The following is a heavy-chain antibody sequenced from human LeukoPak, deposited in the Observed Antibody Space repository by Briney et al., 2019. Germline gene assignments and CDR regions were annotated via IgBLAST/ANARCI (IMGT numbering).Heavy chain of an antibody. Sequence: ASVKVSCKASGYTFTGYYMHWVRQAPGQGLEWMGWINPNSGGTNYAQQFQGRVTMTRETSISTAYMELSRLRSDDTAVYYCASVYSSGWYFDYWGQGTLVTVSS. J-gene: IGHJ4*02. CDR2: INPNSGGT. D-gene: IGHD6-19*01. CDR3: ASVYSSGWYFDY. CDR1: GYTFTGYY. V-gene: IGHV1-2*02.